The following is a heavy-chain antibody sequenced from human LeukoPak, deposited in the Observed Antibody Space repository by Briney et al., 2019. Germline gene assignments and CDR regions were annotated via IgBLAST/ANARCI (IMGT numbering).Heavy chain of an antibody. J-gene: IGHJ6*02. CDR1: VFTCSSYE. Sequence: GGSPRLSCAASVFTCSSYEMNWVRPAPGERLEWVSYISSSGSSIYYAESVESRFTISRDIAKNSLYVQMNSLRAEDTTVYYCASCASVSCYPVYYYYGMDVWGQGTTVTVSS. CDR3: ASCASVSCYPVYYYYGMDV. D-gene: IGHD2-2*01. CDR2: ISSSGSSI. V-gene: IGHV3-48*03.